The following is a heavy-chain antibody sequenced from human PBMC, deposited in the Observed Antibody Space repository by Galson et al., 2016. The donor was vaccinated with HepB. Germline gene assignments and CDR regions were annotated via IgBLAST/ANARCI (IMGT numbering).Heavy chain of an antibody. J-gene: IGHJ6*02. CDR1: GFSISNYY. CDR3: AEGGQYGLDV. V-gene: IGHV3-11*03. CDR2: ISNVGTYT. Sequence: SLRLSCAASGFSISNYYMSWIRQAPGKGLEWVSHISNVGTYTNYADSVKGRFTISRDNAKNSLYLEMNSLRVEDTAIYYCAEGGQYGLDVWGQGTTVTVS. D-gene: IGHD3-16*01.